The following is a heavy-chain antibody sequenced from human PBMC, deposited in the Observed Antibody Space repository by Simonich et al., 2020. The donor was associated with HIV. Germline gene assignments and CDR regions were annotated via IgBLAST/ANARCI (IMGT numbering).Heavy chain of an antibody. J-gene: IGHJ4*02. Sequence: QVQLQQWGAGLLKPSETLSLTCAVYGGSFSGYYWSWTRQPPGKGLEWIGEINHSGSTNYNPSLKSRGTISVDTSKNQFSLKLSSVTAADTAVYYCARRHPTTVTTPYFDYWGQGTLVTVSS. V-gene: IGHV4-34*01. CDR2: INHSGST. CDR1: GGSFSGYY. CDR3: ARRHPTTVTTPYFDY. D-gene: IGHD4-17*01.